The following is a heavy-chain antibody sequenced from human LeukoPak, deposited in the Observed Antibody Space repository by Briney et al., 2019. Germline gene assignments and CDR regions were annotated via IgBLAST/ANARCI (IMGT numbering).Heavy chain of an antibody. CDR3: ARGLWTQPGLAPFNY. V-gene: IGHV4-59*01. CDR1: GDSLISYY. J-gene: IGHJ4*02. Sequence: SETLSLTCSVSGDSLISYYWNWLRQSPGNGLEWIGNIHHFGRTEYNSSLRSRVTMFLDSSKNQFSLKLTSVTPTDTAVYYCARGLWTQPGLAPFNYWGQGILVTVSS. D-gene: IGHD5-18*01. CDR2: IHHFGRT.